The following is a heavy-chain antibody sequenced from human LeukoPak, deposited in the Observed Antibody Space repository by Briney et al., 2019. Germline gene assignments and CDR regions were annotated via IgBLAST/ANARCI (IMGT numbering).Heavy chain of an antibody. V-gene: IGHV1-2*02. CDR1: GYTFTGYY. Sequence: ASVKLSCTASGYTFTGYYMHWVRQAPGQGLEWMGGINPKSGGTNYLQQFQGRVTMTRDTSISTAYMELSRLRSDDTAVYYCARATAENDYRGQGTLVTVSS. D-gene: IGHD1-14*01. CDR3: ARATAENDY. J-gene: IGHJ4*02. CDR2: INPKSGGT.